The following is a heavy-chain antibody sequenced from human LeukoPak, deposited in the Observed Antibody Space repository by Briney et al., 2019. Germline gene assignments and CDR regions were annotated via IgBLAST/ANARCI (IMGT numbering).Heavy chain of an antibody. Sequence: PEESLKISCKVSGYSFTDYWIGWVRQMPGKGLEWVGINYPSDSDAKYSPSFQGHVSISADKSITTAYLQWSSLKASDTAMYYCARPGRGALFEYWGQGTLVTVSS. CDR3: ARPGRGALFEY. D-gene: IGHD3-10*01. CDR1: GYSFTDYW. J-gene: IGHJ4*02. CDR2: NYPSDSDA. V-gene: IGHV5-51*01.